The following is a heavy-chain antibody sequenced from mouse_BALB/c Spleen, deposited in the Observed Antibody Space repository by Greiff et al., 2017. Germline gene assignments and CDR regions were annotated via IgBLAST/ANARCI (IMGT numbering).Heavy chain of an antibody. CDR2: INPSNGGT. Sequence: QVQLKQSGAELVKPGASVKWSCKASGYTFTSYYMYWVKQRPGQGLEWIGEINPSNGGTNFNEKFKSKATLTVDKSSSTAYMQLSSLTSEDSAVYYCTREYDAWFAYWGQGTLVTVSA. V-gene: IGHV1S81*02. J-gene: IGHJ3*01. CDR1: GYTFTSYY. D-gene: IGHD2-14*01. CDR3: TREYDAWFAY.